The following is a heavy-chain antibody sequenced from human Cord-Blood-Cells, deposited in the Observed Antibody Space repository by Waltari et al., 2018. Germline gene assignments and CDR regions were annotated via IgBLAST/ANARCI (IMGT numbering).Heavy chain of an antibody. Sequence: EVPLLESGGGLVQPGGSLRLSCAASGFTFSRYAMGWVRQAPGKGLEWVSAISGSGGSTDYADSVKGRFTISRDNSKNTLYLQMNSLRAEETAVYYCAKDRGGMDVWGQGTTVTVSS. CDR2: ISGSGGST. CDR1: GFTFSRYA. CDR3: AKDRGGMDV. V-gene: IGHV3-23*01. J-gene: IGHJ6*02.